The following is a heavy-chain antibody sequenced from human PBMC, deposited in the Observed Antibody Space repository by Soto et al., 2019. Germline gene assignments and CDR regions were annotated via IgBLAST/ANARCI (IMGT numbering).Heavy chain of an antibody. V-gene: IGHV1-3*01. D-gene: IGHD2-21*01. CDR2: INAGNGNT. J-gene: IGHJ4*02. CDR1: GYTFTSYA. Sequence: QVQLVQSGAEVKKPGASVKVSCKAFGYTFTSYAIHWVRQAPGQRLEWMGWINAGNGNTKYSQQFQGRVTITRYTSASTAYMELTSLRSEDTAVYYCARDIAHGIPDYWGQGTLVTVSS. CDR3: ARDIAHGIPDY.